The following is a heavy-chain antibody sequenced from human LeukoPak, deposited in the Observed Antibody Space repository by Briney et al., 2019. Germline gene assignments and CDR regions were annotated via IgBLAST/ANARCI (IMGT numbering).Heavy chain of an antibody. V-gene: IGHV3-53*01. CDR2: IYSGGST. Sequence: PGGSLRLSCAASGFTVSSNYMSWVRQAPGKGLEWVSVIYSGGSTYYADSVKGRFTVSRDNSQNMVYLQMNSLRPEDTAVYYCAKDAERGFDYGNSLEKWGQGTLVTVSS. D-gene: IGHD4-17*01. CDR3: AKDAERGFDYGNSLEK. J-gene: IGHJ4*02. CDR1: GFTVSSNY.